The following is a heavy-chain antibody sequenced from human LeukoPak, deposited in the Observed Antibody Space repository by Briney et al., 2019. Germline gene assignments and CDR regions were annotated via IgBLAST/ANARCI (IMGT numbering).Heavy chain of an antibody. CDR2: IYSGGST. V-gene: IGHV3-66*02. CDR1: GFTVSSNY. Sequence: PGGSLRLSCAASGFTVSSNYMSWVRQAPGKGLEWVSVIYSGGSTYYADSVKGRFTISRDNSKNTLYLQMNSLGAEDTAVYYCARVGLGDFWSAFWGQGTLVTVSS. J-gene: IGHJ4*02. D-gene: IGHD3-3*01. CDR3: ARVGLGDFWSAF.